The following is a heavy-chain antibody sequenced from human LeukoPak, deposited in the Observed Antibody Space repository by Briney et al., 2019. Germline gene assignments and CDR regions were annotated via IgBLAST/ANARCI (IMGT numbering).Heavy chain of an antibody. Sequence: GESLKISCKGSGYSFTSYWIGWVRQMPGKGLEWMGIIYPGDSDTRYSPSFQGQATISADKSISTAYLQWSSLKASDTAMYYCARVPDTVRASRFSSHNWFDPWGQGTLVTVSS. J-gene: IGHJ5*02. CDR1: GYSFTSYW. CDR3: ARVPDTVRASRFSSHNWFDP. V-gene: IGHV5-51*01. CDR2: IYPGDSDT. D-gene: IGHD2-2*01.